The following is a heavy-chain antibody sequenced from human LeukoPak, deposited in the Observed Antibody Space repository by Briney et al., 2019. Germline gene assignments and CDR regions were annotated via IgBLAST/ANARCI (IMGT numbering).Heavy chain of an antibody. CDR2: ISYDGTIK. J-gene: IGHJ6*02. V-gene: IGHV3-30*18. Sequence: PGGSLRLSCAASQVTRGDFGVHWVRQAPGKGLEWVAVISYDGTIKYYGDSVKGRFTISRDNTNNTVYLQMNSLRAADTAVYFCAKDSRHYDFWSGHWDYYYGMDVWGQGTTVAVSS. CDR1: QVTRGDFG. D-gene: IGHD3-3*01. CDR3: AKDSRHYDFWSGHWDYYYGMDV.